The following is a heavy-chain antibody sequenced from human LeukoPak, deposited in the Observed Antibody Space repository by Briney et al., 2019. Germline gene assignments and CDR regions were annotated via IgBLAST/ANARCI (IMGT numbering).Heavy chain of an antibody. J-gene: IGHJ6*02. CDR1: GFTFSSYG. V-gene: IGHV3-30*18. CDR2: ISYDGSNK. CDR3: AKLKATVTTRRELNYYYGMDV. D-gene: IGHD4-17*01. Sequence: QPGGSLRLSCAASGFTFSSYGMHWVRQAPGKGLEWVAVISYDGSNKYYADSVKGRFTISRDNSKNTLYLQMNSLRAEDTAVYYCAKLKATVTTRRELNYYYGMDVWGQGTTVTVSS.